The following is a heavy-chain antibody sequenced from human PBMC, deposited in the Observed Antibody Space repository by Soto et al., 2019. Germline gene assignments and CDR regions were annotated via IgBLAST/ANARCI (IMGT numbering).Heavy chain of an antibody. CDR3: ARGGGEYCSSTSCYGRESYFDY. V-gene: IGHV4-30-4*01. CDR1: GGSISSGDYY. J-gene: IGHJ4*02. Sequence: PSETLSLTCTVSGGSISSGDYYWSWIRQPPGKGLEWIGYIYYSGSTNYNPSLKSRVTISVDTSKNQFSLKLSSVTAADTAVYYCARGGGEYCSSTSCYGRESYFDYWGQGTLVTVSS. CDR2: IYYSGST. D-gene: IGHD2-2*01.